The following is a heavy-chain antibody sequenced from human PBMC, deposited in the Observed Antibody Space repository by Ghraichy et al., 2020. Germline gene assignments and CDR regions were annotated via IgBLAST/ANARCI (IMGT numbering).Heavy chain of an antibody. CDR1: GDSVSTKSVT. V-gene: IGHV6-1*01. CDR2: TYYRSKWNN. Sequence: SQTLSLTCALSGDSVSTKSVTWNWIRQSPSRGLEWLGRTYYRSKWNNDYAASVKSRIIITPDTSKNQFSLQLNSVTPEDTAVYYCARGHYPRGLDVWGQGTTVTVSS. J-gene: IGHJ6*02. D-gene: IGHD3-10*01. CDR3: ARGHYPRGLDV.